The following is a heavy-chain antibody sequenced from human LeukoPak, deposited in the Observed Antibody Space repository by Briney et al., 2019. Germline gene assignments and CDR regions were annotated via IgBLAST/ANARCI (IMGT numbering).Heavy chain of an antibody. Sequence: SETLSLTCTVSGGSISSSNYYWGWIRQPPGKGLEWIGRIYYSGNTNYNPSLKSRVTISVDTSKNQFSLKLSSVTAADTAVYYCARTVRGFDYWGQGTLVTVSS. CDR1: GGSISSSNYY. J-gene: IGHJ4*02. V-gene: IGHV4-39*07. CDR3: ARTVRGFDY. CDR2: IYYSGNT. D-gene: IGHD3-10*01.